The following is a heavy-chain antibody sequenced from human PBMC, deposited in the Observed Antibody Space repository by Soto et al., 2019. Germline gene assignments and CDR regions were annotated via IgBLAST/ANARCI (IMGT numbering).Heavy chain of an antibody. V-gene: IGHV1-3*01. CDR2: INGGNDNT. D-gene: IGHD5-12*01. Sequence: QVQLVQSGAEVKKPGASVKVSCKTSGYAFTRFAIHWVRQAPGQSLEWMGWINGGNDNTKYSQKFQGRVTITMDTSTDTVDLEVHVVRPEDTAVYYCARGGDQSGYDYGLDFWGQGPLVTVSS. CDR1: GYAFTRFA. J-gene: IGHJ4*02. CDR3: ARGGDQSGYDYGLDF.